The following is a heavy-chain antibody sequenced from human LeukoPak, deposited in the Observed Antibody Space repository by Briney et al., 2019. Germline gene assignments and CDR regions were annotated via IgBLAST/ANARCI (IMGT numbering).Heavy chain of an antibody. Sequence: SVKVSCKASGGTFSSYAISWVRQAPGQGLEWMGGIIPIFGTANYAQKFQGRVTITADESTSTAYMELSSLRSEDTAVYYCARPHCSGGSCYSSPNYYYYYYGMDVWGQGTTVTVSS. CDR3: ARPHCSGGSCYSSPNYYYYYYGMDV. J-gene: IGHJ6*02. V-gene: IGHV1-69*13. CDR2: IIPIFGTA. CDR1: GGTFSSYA. D-gene: IGHD2-15*01.